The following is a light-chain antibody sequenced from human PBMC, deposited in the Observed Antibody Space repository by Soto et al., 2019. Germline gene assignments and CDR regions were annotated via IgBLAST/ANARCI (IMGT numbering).Light chain of an antibody. CDR1: QSILSSSNNKNS. V-gene: IGKV4-1*01. Sequence: DIVMTQSPDSLAVSLGERATINCKSSQSILSSSNNKNSLAWFQQQPGQPPKLLIYWASTRESGAPDRFSGSGSGTDFTLTISSLQAEDVAVYYCQQYYSSVVTFGQGTRLEIK. CDR2: WAS. J-gene: IGKJ5*01. CDR3: QQYYSSVVT.